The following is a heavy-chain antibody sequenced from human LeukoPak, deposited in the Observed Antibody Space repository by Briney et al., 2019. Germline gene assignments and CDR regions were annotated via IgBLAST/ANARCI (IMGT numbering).Heavy chain of an antibody. CDR3: ARVYGSGSYYLPFGY. V-gene: IGHV5-51*01. J-gene: IGHJ4*02. D-gene: IGHD3-10*01. Sequence: GESLKISCKGSGYSFTSYWIGWLRQMPGKGLEWMGIIYPGDSDTRYSPSFQGQVTISADKSISTAYLQWSSLKASDTAMYYCARVYGSGSYYLPFGYWGQGTLVTVSS. CDR1: GYSFTSYW. CDR2: IYPGDSDT.